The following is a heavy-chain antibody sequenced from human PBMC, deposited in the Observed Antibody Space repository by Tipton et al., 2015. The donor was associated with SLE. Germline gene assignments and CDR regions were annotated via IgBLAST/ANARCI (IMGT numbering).Heavy chain of an antibody. CDR1: GGSFSGYY. Sequence: TLSLTCAVYGGSFSGYYWSWIRQPPGKGLEWIGEINHSGSTNYNPSLKSRVTISVGTSKNQFSLKLSSVTAADTAVYYCARGVGTVVARPAFDIWGQGTMVTVSS. V-gene: IGHV4-34*01. CDR3: ARGVGTVVARPAFDI. D-gene: IGHD2-21*01. CDR2: INHSGST. J-gene: IGHJ3*02.